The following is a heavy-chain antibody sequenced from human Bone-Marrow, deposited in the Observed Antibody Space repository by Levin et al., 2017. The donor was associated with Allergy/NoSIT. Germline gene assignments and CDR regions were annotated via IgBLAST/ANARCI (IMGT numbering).Heavy chain of an antibody. Sequence: PGGSLRLSCAASGFTFDDYAMHWVRQAPGKGLEWVSGISWNSGTLGYADSVKGRFTISRDNAKNSLYLQMNSLRAEDTALYYCARDSSSGPYYFYGMDVWGQGTTVTVSS. V-gene: IGHV3-9*01. J-gene: IGHJ6*02. CDR1: GFTFDDYA. CDR3: ARDSSSGPYYFYGMDV. CDR2: ISWNSGTL. D-gene: IGHD6-13*01.